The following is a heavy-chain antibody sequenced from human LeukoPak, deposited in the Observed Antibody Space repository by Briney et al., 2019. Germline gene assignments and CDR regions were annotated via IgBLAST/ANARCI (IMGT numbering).Heavy chain of an antibody. CDR2: ITGGGT. V-gene: IGHV3-23*01. J-gene: IGHJ6*03. CDR1: GFSFSTYA. D-gene: IGHD1-26*01. CDR3: AKDLSGRSYSYYYMDV. Sequence: GESLRLSCAASGFSFSTYAMSWVRQAPGKGLEWVSTITGGGTYYADSVRGRFTISRDNSKNTLFLQMNSLRAEDTAVYSCAKDLSGRSYSYYYMDVWGRGTTVTVSS.